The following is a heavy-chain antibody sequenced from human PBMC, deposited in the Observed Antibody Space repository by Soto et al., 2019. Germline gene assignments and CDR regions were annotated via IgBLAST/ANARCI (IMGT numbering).Heavy chain of an antibody. Sequence: EVQLVESGGGLIQPGGSLRLSCAASGLTVSNAYMAWVRQAPGMGLEWVSVIYDNGTTYYADSVKGRFTISRDNSTNTLALQMDSLRAEDTAVYYCVRPLPSGRNYGLYVWGQGTTVTVSS. V-gene: IGHV3-53*01. D-gene: IGHD3-10*01. CDR2: IYDNGTT. J-gene: IGHJ6*02. CDR3: VRPLPSGRNYGLYV. CDR1: GLTVSNAY.